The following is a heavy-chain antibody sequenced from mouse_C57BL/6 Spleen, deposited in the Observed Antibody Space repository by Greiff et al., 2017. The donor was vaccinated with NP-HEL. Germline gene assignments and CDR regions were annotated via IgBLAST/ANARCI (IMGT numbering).Heavy chain of an antibody. J-gene: IGHJ2*01. CDR2: IRNKANGYTT. V-gene: IGHV7-3*01. Sequence: EVHLVESGGGLVQPGGSLSLSCAASGFTFTDYYMSWVRQPPGKALEWLGFIRNKANGYTTEYSASVKGRFTISRDNSQSILYLQMNALRAEDSATYYCARGGYDEEFDYWGQGTTLTVSS. D-gene: IGHD2-2*01. CDR3: ARGGYDEEFDY. CDR1: GFTFTDYY.